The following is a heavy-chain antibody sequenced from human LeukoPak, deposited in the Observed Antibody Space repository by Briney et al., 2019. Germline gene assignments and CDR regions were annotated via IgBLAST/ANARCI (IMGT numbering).Heavy chain of an antibody. CDR3: ARDEGYDSSGYYSSFDY. CDR1: GFTFSNYW. Sequence: GGSLRLSCAASGFTFSNYWMHWVRQAPGKGLEWVANIKQDGSEKYYVDSVKGRFTISRDNAKNSLYLQMNSLRAEDTAAYYCARDEGYDSSGYYSSFDYWGQGTLVTVSS. CDR2: IKQDGSEK. J-gene: IGHJ4*02. V-gene: IGHV3-7*01. D-gene: IGHD3-22*01.